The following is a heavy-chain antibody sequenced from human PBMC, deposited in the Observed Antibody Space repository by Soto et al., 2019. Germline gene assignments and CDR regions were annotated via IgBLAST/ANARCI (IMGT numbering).Heavy chain of an antibody. CDR1: GFTFSSYA. Sequence: GGSLRLSCATSGFTFSSYAMSWVRQAPGKGLEWVSSISGGGNDAYYADSVKGRFTISRDNSRNTLYLQMNSLRADDTAVQYCWRSIFLASTAIQPLDFCGQGTLVTVSS. CDR3: WRSIFLASTAIQPLDF. D-gene: IGHD3-3*02. CDR2: ISGGGNDA. V-gene: IGHV3-23*01. J-gene: IGHJ4*02.